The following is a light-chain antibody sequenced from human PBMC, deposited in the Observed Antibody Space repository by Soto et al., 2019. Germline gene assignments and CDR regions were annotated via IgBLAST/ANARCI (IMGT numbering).Light chain of an antibody. CDR1: ESISSN. CDR3: QQYHKLPPLSGT. Sequence: EIVMTQSPATLSVSPGERATLSCRASESISSNLAWYQQEPGQAPRLLIYGASTRATGIPARFSGSGSGTEFTLTISSLQSEELSVYYCQQYHKLPPLSGTFGQEPKVEIK. J-gene: IGKJ1*01. V-gene: IGKV3-15*01. CDR2: GAS.